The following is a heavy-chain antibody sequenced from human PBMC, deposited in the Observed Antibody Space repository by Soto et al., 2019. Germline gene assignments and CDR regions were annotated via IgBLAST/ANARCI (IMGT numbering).Heavy chain of an antibody. J-gene: IGHJ2*01. CDR1: GASISNNYY. CDR3: AREVGGVYWYFDL. D-gene: IGHD1-26*01. V-gene: IGHV4-4*02. CDR2: IYHSGST. Sequence: QLQLQESGPGLVKPLETLSLSCSVSGASISNNYYWTWVRQTPGKGLEWIANIYHSGSTNHNPSLKSRVTISLDKSRNQVSLHLSSVTAADTAVYFCAREVGGVYWYFDLWGRGTLVTVSS.